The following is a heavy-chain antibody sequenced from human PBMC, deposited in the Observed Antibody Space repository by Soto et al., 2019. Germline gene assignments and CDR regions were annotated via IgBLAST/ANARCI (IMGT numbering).Heavy chain of an antibody. Sequence: QITLKESGPTLVKPTQTLTLTCTFSGFSLSTGGVGVGWIRQPPGKALEWLALIYWDDDKRYSPSLKSRLTVPKDNSKNQVVLTMTNMDPVDTATYYCAHSRCGGDCLRSYSSHYYYGMDVWGQGTTVTVSS. V-gene: IGHV2-5*02. J-gene: IGHJ6*02. CDR1: GFSLSTGGVG. CDR2: IYWDDDK. D-gene: IGHD2-21*02. CDR3: AHSRCGGDCLRSYSSHYYYGMDV.